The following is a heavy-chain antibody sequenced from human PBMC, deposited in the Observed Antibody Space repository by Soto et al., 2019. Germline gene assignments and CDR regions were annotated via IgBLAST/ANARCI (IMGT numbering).Heavy chain of an antibody. Sequence: EVQVVESGGGFIQPGGSLRLSCAASGFTVSSNYMTWVRQAPGKGLEWVSGISSDGRTYYADSVKGRFTMSRDNSKNRVDFQINGLSAGDRALYYCARGYNLFDPWGQGSLVTVSS. V-gene: IGHV3-53*01. J-gene: IGHJ5*02. CDR1: GFTVSSNY. CDR3: ARGYNLFDP. CDR2: ISSDGRT.